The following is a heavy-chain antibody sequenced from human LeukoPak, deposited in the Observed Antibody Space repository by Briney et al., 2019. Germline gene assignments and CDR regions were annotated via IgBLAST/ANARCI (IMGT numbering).Heavy chain of an antibody. V-gene: IGHV3-15*01. J-gene: IGHJ5*02. CDR1: GFTFSNAW. D-gene: IGHD2-21*01. CDR2: IKSRNDGGTT. Sequence: PGGSLRLSCAASGFTFSNAWMNWVRQAPGKGLEWVGRIKSRNDGGTTDCAATVKGRFSISRDDSKNTLYLQMSSPKTEDTAVYYCASSLPGRIAIGWFDTWGQGTLVTVSS. CDR3: ASSLPGRIAIGWFDT.